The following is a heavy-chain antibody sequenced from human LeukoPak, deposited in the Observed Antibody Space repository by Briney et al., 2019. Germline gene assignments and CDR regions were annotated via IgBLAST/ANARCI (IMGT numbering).Heavy chain of an antibody. D-gene: IGHD2-2*01. CDR2: INPNSGGT. V-gene: IGHV1-2*02. J-gene: IGHJ5*02. Sequence: ASVKVSCKASGYTFTGYYMHWVRQAPGQGLEWMGWINPNSGGTNYAQKFQGRVTMTRDTSISTAYMELSRLRSDDTAVYYCARLGAAIVVVPAAKGWFDPWGQGTLVTVSS. CDR1: GYTFTGYY. CDR3: ARLGAAIVVVPAAKGWFDP.